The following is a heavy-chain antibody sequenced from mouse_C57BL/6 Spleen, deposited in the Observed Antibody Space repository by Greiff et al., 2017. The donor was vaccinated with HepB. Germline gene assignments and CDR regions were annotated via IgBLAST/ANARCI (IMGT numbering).Heavy chain of an antibody. J-gene: IGHJ4*01. V-gene: IGHV1-64*01. CDR2: IHPNSGST. CDR3: ARSSYGCSSPSYYAMDY. Sequence: QVHVKQPGAELVKPGASVKLSCKASGYTFTSYWMHWVKQRPGQGLEWIGMIHPNSGSTNYNEKFKSKATLTVDKSSSTAYMQLSSLTSEDSAVYYCARSSYGCSSPSYYAMDYWGQGTSVTVSS. D-gene: IGHD1-1*01. CDR1: GYTFTSYW.